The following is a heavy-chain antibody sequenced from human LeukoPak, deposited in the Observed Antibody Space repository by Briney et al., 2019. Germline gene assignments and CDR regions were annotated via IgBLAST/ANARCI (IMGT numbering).Heavy chain of an antibody. D-gene: IGHD2-2*01. J-gene: IGHJ6*03. V-gene: IGHV1-2*02. CDR2: INPNSGGT. CDR1: GYTSTGYY. CDR3: ASGYCSSTSCQTVYYYYYYMDV. Sequence: ASVKVSCKASGYTSTGYYMHWVRQAPGQGLEWMGWINPNSGGTNYAQKFQGRVTMTRDTSISTAYMGLSRLRSDDTAVYYCASGYCSSTSCQTVYYYYYYMDVWGKGTTVTVSS.